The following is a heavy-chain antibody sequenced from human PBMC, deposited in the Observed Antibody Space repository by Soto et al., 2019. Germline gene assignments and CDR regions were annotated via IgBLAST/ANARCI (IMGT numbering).Heavy chain of an antibody. V-gene: IGHV3-64D*08. CDR2: ISSNGGST. J-gene: IGHJ5*02. Sequence: GGSLRLSCSASGFTFSSYAMHWVRQAPGKGLEYVSAISSNGGSTYYADSVKGRFTIARDNSKNTLYLQMSSLRAEDTAVYYCVKDRGIAAAGTSGWSPDWFDPWGQGTLVTVSS. CDR3: VKDRGIAAAGTSGWSPDWFDP. D-gene: IGHD6-13*01. CDR1: GFTFSSYA.